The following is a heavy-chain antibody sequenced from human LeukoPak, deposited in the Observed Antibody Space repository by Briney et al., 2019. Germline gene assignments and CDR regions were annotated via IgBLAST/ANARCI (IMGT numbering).Heavy chain of an antibody. J-gene: IGHJ4*02. Sequence: ASVKVSCKASGYTFTSYDINWVRQATGQGLEWMGWMNPNSGNTGYAQKFQGRVTITRNTSISTAYMELSSLRSEDTAVYYCARDLGTVAGTDFDYWGQGTLVTVSS. CDR2: MNPNSGNT. CDR1: GYTFTSYD. CDR3: ARDLGTVAGTDFDY. V-gene: IGHV1-8*03. D-gene: IGHD6-19*01.